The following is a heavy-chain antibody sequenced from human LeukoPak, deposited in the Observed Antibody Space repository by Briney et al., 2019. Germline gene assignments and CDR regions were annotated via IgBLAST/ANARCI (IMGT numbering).Heavy chain of an antibody. J-gene: IGHJ4*02. D-gene: IGHD1-14*01. CDR3: AKETSVAITTPFDY. V-gene: IGHV3-13*01. CDR2: IGTAGDT. CDR1: GFTFSSHD. Sequence: GGSLRLSCAASGFTFSSHDMHWVRQATGKGLEWVSTIGTAGDTYYPGSVKGRFTISRDNSKNTLYLQMNSLRAEDTAVYYCAKETSVAITTPFDYWGQGTLVTVSS.